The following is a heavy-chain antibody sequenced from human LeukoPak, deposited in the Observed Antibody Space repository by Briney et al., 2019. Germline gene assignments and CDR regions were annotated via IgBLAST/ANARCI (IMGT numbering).Heavy chain of an antibody. CDR3: ARVSSIAPRRSFDY. V-gene: IGHV1-69*05. J-gene: IGHJ4*02. CDR1: GGTFSSYA. Sequence: GASVKVSCKGSGGTFSSYAIRGVGQAPGQGVGGMGGIIPILGTAKYEQKLQGRGTITRDEDKRTAYMEVSSLTSEDTAVYYCARVSSIAPRRSFDYWGQGTLVTVSS. D-gene: IGHD6-6*01. CDR2: IIPILGTA.